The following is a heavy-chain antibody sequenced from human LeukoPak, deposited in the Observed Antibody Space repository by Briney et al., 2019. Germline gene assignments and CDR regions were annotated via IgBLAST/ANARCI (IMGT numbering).Heavy chain of an antibody. Sequence: GGSLRLSCVASGFTFNDYAVHWVRQAPGKGLQWVSLISGDGNTYYADSVKGRFSISRDNSKNSLFLQMNSLRTEDTALYYCAKGGQWLVDYWGQGTLVTVSS. CDR2: ISGDGNT. J-gene: IGHJ4*02. D-gene: IGHD6-19*01. CDR3: AKGGQWLVDY. V-gene: IGHV3-43*02. CDR1: GFTFNDYA.